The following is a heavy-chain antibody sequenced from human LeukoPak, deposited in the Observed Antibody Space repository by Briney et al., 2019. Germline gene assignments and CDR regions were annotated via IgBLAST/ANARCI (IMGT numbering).Heavy chain of an antibody. CDR2: INSDGSST. V-gene: IGHV3-74*01. J-gene: IGHJ2*01. Sequence: PGGSLRLSRAASGFTFSNYWMHWVRQAPGKGLVWVSRINSDGSSTDYVDSVKGRFTISRDNAKNTLYLQMSSLRAEDTAVYYCARGAVSSNYWYFDLWGRGTLVTVSS. CDR1: GFTFSNYW. D-gene: IGHD6-19*01. CDR3: ARGAVSSNYWYFDL.